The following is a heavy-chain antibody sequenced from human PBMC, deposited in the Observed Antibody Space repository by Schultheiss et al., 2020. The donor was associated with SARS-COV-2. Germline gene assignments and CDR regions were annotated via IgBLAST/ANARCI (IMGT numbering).Heavy chain of an antibody. V-gene: IGHV3-53*04. Sequence: GGSLRLSCAASGFTFSSYAMSWVRQAPGKGLEWVSVIYSGGSTYYADSVKGRFTISRHNSKNTLYLQMNSLRAEDTAVYYCARYCGGDCYDAFDIWGQGTMVTVSS. CDR3: ARYCGGDCYDAFDI. D-gene: IGHD2-21*01. J-gene: IGHJ3*02. CDR2: IYSGGST. CDR1: GFTFSSYA.